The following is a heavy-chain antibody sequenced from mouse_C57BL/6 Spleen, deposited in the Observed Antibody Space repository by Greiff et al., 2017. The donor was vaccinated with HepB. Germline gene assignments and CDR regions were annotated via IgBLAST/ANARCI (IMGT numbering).Heavy chain of an antibody. D-gene: IGHD1-1*01. CDR3: TRGISYYYGSGDAMDY. J-gene: IGHJ4*01. CDR1: GYTFTSYW. Sequence: VHVKQSGTVLARPGASVKMSCKTSGYTFTSYWMHWVKQRPGQGLEWIGAIYPGNSDTSYNQKFKGKAKLTAVTSASTAYMELSSLTNEDSAVYYCTRGISYYYGSGDAMDYWGQGTSVTVSS. CDR2: IYPGNSDT. V-gene: IGHV1-5*01.